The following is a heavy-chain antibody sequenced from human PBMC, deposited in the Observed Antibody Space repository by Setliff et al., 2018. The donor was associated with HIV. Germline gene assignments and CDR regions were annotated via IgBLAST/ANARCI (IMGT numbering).Heavy chain of an antibody. CDR2: VHSTGST. D-gene: IGHD6-19*01. CDR1: GDSLSNYY. CDR3: SGQAGYYYHMDV. V-gene: IGHV4-4*09. Sequence: SETLSLTCAVSGDSLSNYYWSWIRQPPGKGLEWIGYVHSTGSTNYNPSLKSRVAISVDTSKNQFSLKLRSVTAADTAVYYCSGQAGYYYHMDVWGRGTTVTVSS. J-gene: IGHJ6*03.